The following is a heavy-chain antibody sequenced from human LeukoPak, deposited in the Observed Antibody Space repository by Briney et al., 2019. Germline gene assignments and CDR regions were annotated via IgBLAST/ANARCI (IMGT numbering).Heavy chain of an antibody. D-gene: IGHD2-2*02. J-gene: IGHJ4*02. CDR2: MNPNSGNT. Sequence: ASVKVSCKASGYTFTSYDINWVRQATGQGLEWMRWMNPNSGNTGYAQKFQGRVTMTRNTSISTAYMELSSLRSEDTAVYYCASDIVVVPAAIPLGYWGQGTLVTVSS. CDR3: ASDIVVVPAAIPLGY. V-gene: IGHV1-8*01. CDR1: GYTFTSYD.